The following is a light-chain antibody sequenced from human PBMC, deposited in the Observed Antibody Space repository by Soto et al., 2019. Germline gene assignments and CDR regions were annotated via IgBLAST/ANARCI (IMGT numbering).Light chain of an antibody. CDR1: QGISSY. CDR3: QQLNSYPWT. V-gene: IGKV1-9*01. J-gene: IGKJ1*01. CDR2: AAS. Sequence: DIQLTQCPSFLSASVGDRVTITCRASQGISSYLAWYQQKPGKAPKLLIYAASTLQSGVPSRFSGSGSGTEFTLTISSLQPEDFATYYCQQLNSYPWTFGQGTKADIK.